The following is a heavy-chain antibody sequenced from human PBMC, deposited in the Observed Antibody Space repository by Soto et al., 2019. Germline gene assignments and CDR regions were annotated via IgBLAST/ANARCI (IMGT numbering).Heavy chain of an antibody. CDR2: IYSGGST. D-gene: IGHD5-12*01. CDR3: AGSSMDGYNYYYGMDV. J-gene: IGHJ6*02. CDR1: GFTVSSNY. Sequence: LRLSFAASGFTVSSNYMSWVRQAPGKGLEWVSVIYSGGSTYYADSVKGRFTISRDNSKNTLYLQMNSLRAEDTAVYYCAGSSMDGYNYYYGMDVWGQGTTVTVSS. V-gene: IGHV3-53*01.